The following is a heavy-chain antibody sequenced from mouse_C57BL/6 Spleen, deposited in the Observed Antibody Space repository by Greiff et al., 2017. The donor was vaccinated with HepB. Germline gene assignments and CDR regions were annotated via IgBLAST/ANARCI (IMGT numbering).Heavy chain of an antibody. CDR2: INPNYGTT. Sequence: EVKLMESGPELVKPGASVKISCKASGYSFTDYNMNWVKQSNGKSLEWIGVINPNYGTTSYNQKFKGKATLTVDQSSSTAYMQLNSLTSEDSAVYYCARRRIYYGYDDAMDYWGQGTSVTVSS. V-gene: IGHV1-39*01. D-gene: IGHD2-2*01. CDR3: ARRRIYYGYDDAMDY. CDR1: GYSFTDYN. J-gene: IGHJ4*01.